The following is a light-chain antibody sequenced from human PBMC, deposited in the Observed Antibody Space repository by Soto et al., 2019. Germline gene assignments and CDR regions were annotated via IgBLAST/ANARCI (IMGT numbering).Light chain of an antibody. CDR1: QSISSY. CDR2: AAS. J-gene: IGKJ1*01. CDR3: QQSYSTPGGT. V-gene: IGKV1-39*01. Sequence: DIQMTQSPSSLSASVGDRVTITCRASQSISSYLNWYQQKPGKAPKRLIYAASSLQSGVPSRFSGSGSVTDFTLTISSLQPEDFATYYCQQSYSTPGGTFGQVTKVEIK.